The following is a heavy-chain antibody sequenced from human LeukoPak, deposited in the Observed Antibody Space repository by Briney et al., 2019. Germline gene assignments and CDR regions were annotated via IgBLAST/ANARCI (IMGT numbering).Heavy chain of an antibody. D-gene: IGHD3-10*01. J-gene: IGHJ5*02. V-gene: IGHV4-30-4*01. CDR3: ARGKLLWFGELFDP. CDR1: GGSISSGDYY. Sequence: SETLSLTCTVSGGSISSGDYYWSWIRQPPGKGLEWIGYIYYSGSTNYNPSLKSRVTISVDTSKNQFSLKLSSVTAADTAVYYCARGKLLWFGELFDPWGQGTLVTVSS. CDR2: IYYSGST.